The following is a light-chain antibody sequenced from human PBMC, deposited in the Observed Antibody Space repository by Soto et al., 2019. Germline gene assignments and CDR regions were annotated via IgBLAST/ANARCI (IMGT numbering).Light chain of an antibody. CDR1: QSFDNY. Sequence: IQMTHSQPSLSESVGARVTLTCRASQSFDNYLNWYQQKPGKAPNLLIYAASTLLSGVPSRFSGRGSGTHFTLTISSLQPEDFATYYCQQSYSSPETFGQGTKVEIK. J-gene: IGKJ1*01. V-gene: IGKV1-39*01. CDR2: AAS. CDR3: QQSYSSPET.